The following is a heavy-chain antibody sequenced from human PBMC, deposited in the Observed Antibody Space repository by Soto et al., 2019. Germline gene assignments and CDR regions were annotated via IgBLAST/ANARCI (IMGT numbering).Heavy chain of an antibody. V-gene: IGHV3-30*18. Sequence: VQLVESGGGVVQPGRSLRLSCGASGFSFNNSGMHWVRQVPGKGLEWVAVLSFDGSEKYYADSVKGRFTISRDNSKTTLYLQMHSLSIEDAAVYHCVKDRVPGAYGHYYGMDVWGQGTTVTVSS. CDR3: VKDRVPGAYGHYYGMDV. D-gene: IGHD4-17*01. CDR1: GFSFNNSG. J-gene: IGHJ6*02. CDR2: LSFDGSEK.